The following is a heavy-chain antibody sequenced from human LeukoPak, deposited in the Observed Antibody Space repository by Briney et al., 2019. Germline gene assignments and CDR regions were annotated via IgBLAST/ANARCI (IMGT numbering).Heavy chain of an antibody. CDR1: GGSISSYY. CDR3: ARGGLEYYDILTGYSYFDY. CDR2: IHYSGST. J-gene: IGHJ4*02. V-gene: IGHV4-59*01. D-gene: IGHD3-9*01. Sequence: SETLSLTCTVSGGSISSYYWSWIRQPPGKGLEWIGYIHYSGSTNYNPSLKSRVTISVDTSKNQFSLKLSSVTAADTAVYYCARGGLEYYDILTGYSYFDYWGQGTLVTVSS.